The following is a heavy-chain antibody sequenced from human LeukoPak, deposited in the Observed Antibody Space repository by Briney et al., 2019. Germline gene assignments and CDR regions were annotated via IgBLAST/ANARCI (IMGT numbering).Heavy chain of an antibody. CDR1: GFTVSSNY. CDR2: INTDGSST. CDR3: ARTFEYYYDSSGVYDY. J-gene: IGHJ4*02. V-gene: IGHV3-74*01. Sequence: GGSLRLSCAASGFTVSSNYMSWVRQAPGKGLVWVSRINTDGSSTSYADSVKGRFTISRDNAKNTLYLQMNSLRAEDTAVYYCARTFEYYYDSSGVYDYWGQGTLVTVSS. D-gene: IGHD3-22*01.